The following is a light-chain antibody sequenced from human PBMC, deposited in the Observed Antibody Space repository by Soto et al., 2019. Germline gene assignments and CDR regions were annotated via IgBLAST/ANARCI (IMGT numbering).Light chain of an antibody. CDR3: QQYGSSPWT. CDR2: GAS. CDR1: QTIRSNY. V-gene: IGKV3-20*01. J-gene: IGKJ1*01. Sequence: ETVLTQSPGTLSLSPGERATLSCRASQTIRSNYLAWYRQTPGQAPRLLIYGASNRATGIADRFSGSGSGTDFPLLISTLEPEDFALYYRQQYGSSPWTFGQGTNVEIK.